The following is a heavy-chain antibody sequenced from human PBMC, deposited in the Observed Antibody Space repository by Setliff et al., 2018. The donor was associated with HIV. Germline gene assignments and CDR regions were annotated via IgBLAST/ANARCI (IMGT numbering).Heavy chain of an antibody. CDR2: IYYSGST. Sequence: SETLSLTCTVSGGSISSYYWSWIRQPPGKGLEWIGYIYYSGSTNYNPSLRSRVTISVDTSKNQFSLKLSSVTAADTAVYYCAREPYDYVWGSYERGFPLRDAFDIWGQGTMVTVSS. J-gene: IGHJ3*02. CDR1: GGSISSYY. CDR3: AREPYDYVWGSYERGFPLRDAFDI. V-gene: IGHV4-59*01. D-gene: IGHD3-16*01.